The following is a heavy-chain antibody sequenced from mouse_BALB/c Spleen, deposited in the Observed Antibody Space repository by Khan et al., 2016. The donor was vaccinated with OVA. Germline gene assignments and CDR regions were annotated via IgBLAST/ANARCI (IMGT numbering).Heavy chain of an antibody. CDR1: GFNIKDTY. J-gene: IGHJ3*01. V-gene: IGHV14-3*02. Sequence: VQLQQPGAELVKPGASVKLSCTASGFNIKDTYIHWVKQRPEQGLEWIGRIDPANGDTKCDPKFQDKATLKADTSSNTASLQLSSLTSEDTAVFDFGGFFSHLYGSGWFAYWGQGTLVTVSA. CDR2: IDPANGDT. CDR3: GGFFSHLYGSGWFAY. D-gene: IGHD1-1*01.